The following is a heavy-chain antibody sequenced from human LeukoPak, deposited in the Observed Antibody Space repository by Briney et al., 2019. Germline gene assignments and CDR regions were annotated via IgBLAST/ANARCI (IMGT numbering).Heavy chain of an antibody. CDR3: ARGREGYYYDSSGYFHC. CDR1: GYTFTGYY. CDR2: INPNSGGT. D-gene: IGHD3-22*01. Sequence: ASVKVSCKASGYTFTGYYMHWVRQAPGQGLEWMGWINPNSGGTNYAQKFQGRVTMTRDTSISTAYMELSRLRSDDTAVYYCARGREGYYYDSSGYFHCWGQGTLVTVSS. V-gene: IGHV1-2*02. J-gene: IGHJ4*02.